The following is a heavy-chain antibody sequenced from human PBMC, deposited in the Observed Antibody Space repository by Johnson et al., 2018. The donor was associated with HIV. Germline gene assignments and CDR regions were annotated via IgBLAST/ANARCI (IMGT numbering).Heavy chain of an antibody. J-gene: IGHJ3*02. Sequence: VQLVESGGGLVQPGGSLKLSCAASGFTFSGSAMHWVRQASGKGLEWVGRIRSKANSYATASAASVKGRFTISRDDSKNTLYLQMNSLKTEDTAVYYCTTDPWGSDAFDIWGQGTMVTVSS. D-gene: IGHD7-27*01. CDR1: GFTFSGSA. CDR3: TTDPWGSDAFDI. V-gene: IGHV3-73*02. CDR2: IRSKANSYAT.